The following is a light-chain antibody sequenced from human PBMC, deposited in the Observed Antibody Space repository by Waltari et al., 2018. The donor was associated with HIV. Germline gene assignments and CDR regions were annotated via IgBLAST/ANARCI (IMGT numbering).Light chain of an antibody. J-gene: IGKJ5*01. Sequence: EIVLTQSPATLSLSPGERATLSYRASQSVSSYLAWYQQKPGQAPRLLIYGASSRATGIPARFSGSGSGTDFTLTISSLEPGDFGVYYCHQRSSWPLTFGQGTRLEIK. V-gene: IGKV3-11*01. CDR1: QSVSSY. CDR3: HQRSSWPLT. CDR2: GAS.